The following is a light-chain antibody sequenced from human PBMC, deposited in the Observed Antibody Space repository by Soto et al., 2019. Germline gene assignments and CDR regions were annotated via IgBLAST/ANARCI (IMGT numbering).Light chain of an antibody. Sequence: EIVMTQSPATLSVSPGERATLSCRDSQSVSSNLAWYQQKPGQAPRLLIYGASTRATGIPARCSGSGSGTEFTLTISSLQSEDFAVYYCQQYNNWPPRTCGGGTKVEIK. V-gene: IGKV3-15*01. CDR2: GAS. CDR3: QQYNNWPPRT. CDR1: QSVSSN. J-gene: IGKJ4*01.